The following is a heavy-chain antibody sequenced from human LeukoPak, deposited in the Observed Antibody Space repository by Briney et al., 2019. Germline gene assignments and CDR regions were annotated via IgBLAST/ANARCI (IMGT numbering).Heavy chain of an antibody. J-gene: IGHJ4*02. CDR2: IIPIFGTA. Sequence: SVRVSCKASGGTFSSYAISRVRQAPGQGLEWMGGIIPIFGTANYAQKFQGRVTITTDESTSTAYMELSSLRSEDTAVYYCARELKWGGARIFDYWGQGTLVTVSS. V-gene: IGHV1-69*05. CDR1: GGTFSSYA. D-gene: IGHD1-26*01. CDR3: ARELKWGGARIFDY.